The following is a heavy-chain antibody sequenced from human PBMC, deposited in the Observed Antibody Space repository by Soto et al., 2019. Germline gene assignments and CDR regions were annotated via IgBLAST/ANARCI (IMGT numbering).Heavy chain of an antibody. V-gene: IGHV3-30*18. CDR2: ISYDGSNK. Sequence: GGSLRLSCAASGFTFSSYGMHWVRQAPGKGLEWVAVISYDGSNKYYADSVKGRFTISRDNSKNTLYLQMNSLRAEDTAVYYCAKFKDSYGYISKYYGMDVWGQGTTVTVSS. D-gene: IGHD5-18*01. CDR1: GFTFSSYG. J-gene: IGHJ6*02. CDR3: AKFKDSYGYISKYYGMDV.